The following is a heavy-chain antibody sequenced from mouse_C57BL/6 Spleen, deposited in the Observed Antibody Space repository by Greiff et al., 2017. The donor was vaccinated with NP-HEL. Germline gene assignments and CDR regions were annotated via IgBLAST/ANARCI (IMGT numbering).Heavy chain of an antibody. CDR1: GYTFTSYW. Sequence: VQLQQPGAELVKPGASVKLSCKASGYTFTSYWMHWVKQRPGQGLEWIGMIHPNSGSTNYNEKFKSKATLTVDKSSSTAYMQLSSLTSEDSAVYYCARSDDGYFPAYWGQGTLVTVSA. CDR2: IHPNSGST. V-gene: IGHV1-64*01. J-gene: IGHJ3*01. CDR3: ARSDDGYFPAY. D-gene: IGHD2-3*01.